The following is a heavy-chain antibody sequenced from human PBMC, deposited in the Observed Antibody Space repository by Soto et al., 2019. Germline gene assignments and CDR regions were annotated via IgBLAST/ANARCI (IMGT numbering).Heavy chain of an antibody. CDR3: ARVYYESRGPTKYRAFDF. Sequence: GGSLRLSCAASGFIFSDYSMSWVRQSPGKGLEGVANIKQDGGEEDYVDSVKGRLTISRDNAKNSLYLQMNSLRAEDTAVYYCARVYYESRGPTKYRAFDFWGQGTMVTVSS. CDR2: IKQDGGEE. D-gene: IGHD3-22*01. J-gene: IGHJ3*01. CDR1: GFIFSDYS. V-gene: IGHV3-7*01.